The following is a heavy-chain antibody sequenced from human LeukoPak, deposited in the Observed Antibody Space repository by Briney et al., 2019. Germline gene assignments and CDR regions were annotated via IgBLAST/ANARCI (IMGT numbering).Heavy chain of an antibody. CDR2: IYYSGST. V-gene: IGHV4-59*01. CDR1: GGSISSYY. J-gene: IGHJ3*02. D-gene: IGHD2-8*01. CDR3: AREFKGYCTNGVCYNDAFDI. Sequence: SETLSLTCTVSGGSISSYYWSWIRHPPGKGLEWLGYIYYSGSTNYNPSLKSRVTISVDTSKNQFSLKLSSVTAADTAVYYCAREFKGYCTNGVCYNDAFDIWGQGTMVTASS.